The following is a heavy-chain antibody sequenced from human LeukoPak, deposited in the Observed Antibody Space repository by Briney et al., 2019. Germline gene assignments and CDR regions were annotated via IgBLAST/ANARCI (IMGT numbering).Heavy chain of an antibody. CDR1: GGTFNNFA. V-gene: IGHV1-69*13. J-gene: IGHJ2*01. Sequence: SVKVSCKASGGTFNNFAIDWVRQAPGQGLEWMGGIIPILGTTNYAPKFQGRVTITADESTSTVYMELSSLESEDTAVYYCARENRDRAYYYFDPWGRGTLVTVSS. CDR3: ARENRDRAYYYFDP. D-gene: IGHD2/OR15-2a*01. CDR2: IIPILGTT.